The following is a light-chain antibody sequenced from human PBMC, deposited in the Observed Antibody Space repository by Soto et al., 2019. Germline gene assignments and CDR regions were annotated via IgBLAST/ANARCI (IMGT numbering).Light chain of an antibody. V-gene: IGLV2-23*02. CDR1: STDIESYNF. CDR3: CSYATGGTLV. CDR2: EVA. J-gene: IGLJ3*02. Sequence: QSVLTQPASVSGSPGQSITIPCIGSSTDIESYNFVSWYQIHPGKAPKLIIFEVANRPSDVSLRFSCSKSGNTASLTISRLQAGGGADYHCCSYATGGTLVFGGGTKLTVL.